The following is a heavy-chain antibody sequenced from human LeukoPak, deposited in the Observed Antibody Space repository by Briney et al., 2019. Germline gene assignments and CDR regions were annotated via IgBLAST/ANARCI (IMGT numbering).Heavy chain of an antibody. J-gene: IGHJ5*02. V-gene: IGHV1-2*02. D-gene: IGHD2-15*01. CDR1: GYTFTGYY. CDR3: ARGDCSVNGCHGGNWFDP. CDR2: ISPNSGGT. Sequence: ASVKVSCKASGYTFTGYYIHWVRQAPGQGLEWMGWISPNSGGTKYAQSFQGRVTMTRDTSSNTAHMELSRLRSDDTAVYYCARGDCSVNGCHGGNWFDPWGQGTLVTVPS.